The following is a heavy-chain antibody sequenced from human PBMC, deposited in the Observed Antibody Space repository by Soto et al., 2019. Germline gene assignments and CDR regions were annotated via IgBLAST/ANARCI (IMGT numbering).Heavy chain of an antibody. V-gene: IGHV1-18*01. CDR3: ARDLVAAAGTFDY. CDR2: ISAYNGNT. J-gene: IGHJ4*02. CDR1: GYAFSSYG. Sequence: KVDWKGAGYAFSSYGISWLRQDPGQGLEWMGWISAYNGNTNYAQKLQGRVTMTTDTSTSTAYMELRSLRSDDTAVYYCARDLVAAAGTFDYWGQGTLVTVSS. D-gene: IGHD6-13*01.